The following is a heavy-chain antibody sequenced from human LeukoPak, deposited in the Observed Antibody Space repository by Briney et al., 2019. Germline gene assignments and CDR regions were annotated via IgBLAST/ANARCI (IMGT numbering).Heavy chain of an antibody. CDR1: GGSISSYY. J-gene: IGHJ4*02. CDR2: IYTSGST. Sequence: SETLSLTCTVSGGSISSYYWSWIRQPPGKGLEWIGYIYTSGSTNYNPSLKSRVTISVDTSKNQFSLKLSSVTAADTAVYYCARLGMAVADPHFDYWGQGTLVTVSS. V-gene: IGHV4-4*09. D-gene: IGHD6-19*01. CDR3: ARLGMAVADPHFDY.